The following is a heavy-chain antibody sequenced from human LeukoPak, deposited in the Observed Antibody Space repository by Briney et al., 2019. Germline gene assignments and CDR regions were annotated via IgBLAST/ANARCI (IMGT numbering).Heavy chain of an antibody. D-gene: IGHD2-2*03. CDR2: INPSGGST. V-gene: IGHV1-46*01. CDR3: ARSLDHSEGRVLADY. Sequence: ASVKVSCKASGYTFTGYYIHWVRQAPGQGLEWMGIINPSGGSTSYAQKFQGRVTMTRDMSTSTVYMELSSLRSEDTAVYYCARSLDHSEGRVLADYWGQGTLVTVSS. CDR1: GYTFTGYY. J-gene: IGHJ4*02.